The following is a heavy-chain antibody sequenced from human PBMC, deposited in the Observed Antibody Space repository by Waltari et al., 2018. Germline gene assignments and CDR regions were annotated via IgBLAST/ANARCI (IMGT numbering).Heavy chain of an antibody. CDR1: GFTFSRYW. CDR3: AKSRGFDY. CDR2: IKRDGSEK. J-gene: IGHJ4*02. Sequence: EVQLVESGGGLFQPGGSLRLSCASSGFTFSRYWMSWVRQTPGKGLEWVANIKRDGSEKYYVDSVKGRFTISRDNAENSLYLQMNSLRAEDTAVYYCAKSRGFDYWGQGTLVTVSS. D-gene: IGHD2-2*01. V-gene: IGHV3-7*01.